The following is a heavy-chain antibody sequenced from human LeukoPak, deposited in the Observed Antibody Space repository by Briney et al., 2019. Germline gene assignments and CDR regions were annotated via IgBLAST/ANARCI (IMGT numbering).Heavy chain of an antibody. CDR1: GYSISSGYY. Sequence: SETLSLTCVVSGYSISSGYYWGWIRQPPGKGLEWIGSIYHSGSTYYNPSLKSRVTISVDTSKNQFSLKLSSVTAADTAVYYCASRLGYCSGGSCYLGGWFDPWGQGTLVTVSS. CDR3: ASRLGYCSGGSCYLGGWFDP. D-gene: IGHD2-15*01. V-gene: IGHV4-38-2*01. J-gene: IGHJ5*02. CDR2: IYHSGST.